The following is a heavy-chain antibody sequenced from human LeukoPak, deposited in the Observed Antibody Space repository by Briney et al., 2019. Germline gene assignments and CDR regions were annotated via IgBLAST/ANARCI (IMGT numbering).Heavy chain of an antibody. CDR1: GFTFSSYA. J-gene: IGHJ2*01. CDR3: ARGPGWLQFGLWYFDL. Sequence: QPGGSLRLSCAASGFTFSSYAMSWVRQAPGKGLEWVSTISNSAGSTYYADSVKGRFTISRDNAKNSLYLQMNSLRAEDTAVYYCARGPGWLQFGLWYFDLWGRGTLVTVSS. D-gene: IGHD5-24*01. CDR2: ISNSAGST. V-gene: IGHV3-23*01.